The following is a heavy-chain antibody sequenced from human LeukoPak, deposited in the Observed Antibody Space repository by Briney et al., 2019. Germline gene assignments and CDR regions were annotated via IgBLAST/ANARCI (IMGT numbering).Heavy chain of an antibody. J-gene: IGHJ6*04. CDR2: ISSSGSTI. Sequence: GGSLRLFCAASGFTFSSYSMNWVRQAPGKGLEWVSSISSSGSTIYYADSVKGRFTISRDNAKNSLYLQMNSLRAEDTAVYYCAELGITMIGGVWGKGTTVTISS. CDR3: AELGITMIGGV. CDR1: GFTFSSYS. V-gene: IGHV3-48*04. D-gene: IGHD3-10*02.